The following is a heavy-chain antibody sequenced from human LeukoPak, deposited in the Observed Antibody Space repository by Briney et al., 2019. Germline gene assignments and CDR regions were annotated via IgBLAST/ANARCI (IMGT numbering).Heavy chain of an antibody. Sequence: SVKVSCKASGGTFSRYAISWVRQAPGQGLEWMGGIITIFGTADHAKKFQGRVTITADESTSTAYMELSSLRSEDTAVYYCARDGGYAYDSSGYYLGWGQGTLVTVSS. V-gene: IGHV1-69*01. CDR1: GGTFSRYA. CDR2: IITIFGTA. D-gene: IGHD3-22*01. J-gene: IGHJ4*02. CDR3: ARDGGYAYDSSGYYLG.